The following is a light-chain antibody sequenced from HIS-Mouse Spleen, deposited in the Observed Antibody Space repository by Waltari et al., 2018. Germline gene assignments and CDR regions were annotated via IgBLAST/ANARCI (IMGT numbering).Light chain of an antibody. CDR1: AFPKKY. CDR3: YSTDSSGNWV. Sequence: SYALTQPPSVSVSPGQTARNTCPGDAFPKKYAYWYQQKSGQAPVLVIYEDSKRPSGIPERFSGSSSGTMATLTISGAQVEDEADYYCYSTDSSGNWVFGGGTKLTVL. J-gene: IGLJ3*02. CDR2: EDS. V-gene: IGLV3-10*01.